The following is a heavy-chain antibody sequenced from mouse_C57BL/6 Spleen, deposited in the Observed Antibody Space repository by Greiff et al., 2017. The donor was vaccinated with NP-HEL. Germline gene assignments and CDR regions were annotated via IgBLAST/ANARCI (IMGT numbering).Heavy chain of an antibody. CDR1: GFTFSDYG. D-gene: IGHD3-1*01. Sequence: EVQLVESGGGLVKPGGSLKLSCAASGFTFSDYGMHWVRQAPEKGLEWVAYISSGSSNIYYADTVKGRFTISRDTAKNTLFLQLTRLRSEDTAMYCCARGGLFYAMGGWGQGTSVTVSS. CDR2: ISSGSSNI. CDR3: ARGGLFYAMGG. V-gene: IGHV5-17*01. J-gene: IGHJ4*01.